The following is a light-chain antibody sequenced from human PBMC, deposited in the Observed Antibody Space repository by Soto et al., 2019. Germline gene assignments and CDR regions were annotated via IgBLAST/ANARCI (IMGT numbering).Light chain of an antibody. CDR1: SSDVGGYNY. Sequence: QSALTQPRSVSGSPGQSVTISCTGTSSDVGGYNYVSWYQQHPGKAPKLMIYDVSKRPSGIPDRFSGSKSGNTASLTISGRQAEDEADYYCCSSAGSSTRVFGTGTKLTVL. CDR3: CSSAGSSTRV. V-gene: IGLV2-11*01. J-gene: IGLJ1*01. CDR2: DVS.